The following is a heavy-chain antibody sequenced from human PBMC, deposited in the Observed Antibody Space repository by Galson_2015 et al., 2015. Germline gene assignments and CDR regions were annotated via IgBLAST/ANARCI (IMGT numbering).Heavy chain of an antibody. CDR1: GYSFTSYW. CDR3: ANSPAVGYCSGGSCIPRAFDI. Sequence: QSGAEVKKPGESLKISCKGSGYSFTSYWIGWVRQMPGKGLEWMGIIYPGDSDTRYSPSFQGQVTISADKSISTAYLQWSSLKASDTAMYYCANSPAVGYCSGGSCIPRAFDIWGQGTMVTVSS. J-gene: IGHJ3*02. D-gene: IGHD2-15*01. V-gene: IGHV5-51*01. CDR2: IYPGDSDT.